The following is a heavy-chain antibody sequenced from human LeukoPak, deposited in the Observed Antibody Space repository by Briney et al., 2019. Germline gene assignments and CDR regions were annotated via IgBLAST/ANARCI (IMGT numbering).Heavy chain of an antibody. CDR3: AKSMTLQWRGFFDL. Sequence: GSLILSCAASGFTFSTYAMSWVRQAPGKGLEWVSTISDSGANTYYADSVRGRFTISRDNSKNTLYLQKNSLRADDTAIYYCAKSMTLQWRGFFDLWGRGTHVTVSS. CDR2: ISDSGANT. D-gene: IGHD6-19*01. CDR1: GFTFSTYA. V-gene: IGHV3-23*01. J-gene: IGHJ2*01.